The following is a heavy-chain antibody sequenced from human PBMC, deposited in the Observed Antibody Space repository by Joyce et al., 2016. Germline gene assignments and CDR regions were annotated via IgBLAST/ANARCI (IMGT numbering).Heavy chain of an antibody. CDR2: TSAGGGST. V-gene: IGHV3-23*01. CDR3: ARGSEATPSHLGAAKGVLRPMNS. D-gene: IGHD3-3*01. CDR1: GFKFNTYA. Sequence: EVQLLESGGRLVQPGGSLRLSCAASGFKFNTYAMNWVGQAPGKGLGWVASTSAGGGSTYYADSVKCRFTISRDNSKNTLYLQMNSLRVEDTAVYYCARGSEATPSHLGAAKGVLRPMNSWGQGSLVSVSP. J-gene: IGHJ5*02.